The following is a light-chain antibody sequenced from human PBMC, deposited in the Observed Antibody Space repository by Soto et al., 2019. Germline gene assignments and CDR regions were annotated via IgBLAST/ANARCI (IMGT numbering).Light chain of an antibody. Sequence: EIVMTQSPDTLSVSPGERATLSCRASQSVSSNLAWYQHKPGQAPRLLMYGASTRATGVPARFSDSGSGPEFHLTISSLQSEDFAVYYCQQYTDWPLTFGQATRVEIK. V-gene: IGKV3-15*01. J-gene: IGKJ1*01. CDR1: QSVSSN. CDR2: GAS. CDR3: QQYTDWPLT.